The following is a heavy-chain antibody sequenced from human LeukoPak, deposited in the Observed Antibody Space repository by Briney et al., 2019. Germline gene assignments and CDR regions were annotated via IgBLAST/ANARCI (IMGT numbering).Heavy chain of an antibody. J-gene: IGHJ4*02. CDR2: IYYSGST. CDR3: ARETNYYDSSGYCWAQFDY. Sequence: PSETLSLTCTVSGGSISSYYWSWIRQPPGKGLEWIGYIYYSGSTNYNPSLKSRVTISVDTSKNQFSLKLSSVTAADTAVYYCARETNYYDSSGYCWAQFDYWGQGTLVTVSS. D-gene: IGHD3-22*01. V-gene: IGHV4-59*01. CDR1: GGSISSYY.